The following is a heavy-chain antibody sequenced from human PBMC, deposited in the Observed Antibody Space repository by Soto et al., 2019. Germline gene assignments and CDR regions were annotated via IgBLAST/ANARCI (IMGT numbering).Heavy chain of an antibody. V-gene: IGHV3-30*04. CDR3: ARDGSCRADCYDLDN. CDR2: ISYDGTYK. Sequence: HTGGSLRLSCAASGFTFSNYAMHWVRQTPGKGLEWVADISYDGTYKYYADSVKGRVTISRDNSRNTLYLQMDSLRTEDTAVYYCARDGSCRADCYDLDNWGQGTPVTVSS. J-gene: IGHJ4*02. D-gene: IGHD2-21*01. CDR1: GFTFSNYA.